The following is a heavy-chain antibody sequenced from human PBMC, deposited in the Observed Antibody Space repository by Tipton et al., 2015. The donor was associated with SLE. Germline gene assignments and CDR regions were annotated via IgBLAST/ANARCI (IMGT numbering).Heavy chain of an antibody. CDR1: GFTFSSYS. Sequence: GSLRLSCAASGFTFSSYSMNWVRQAPGKGLEWVSSISSSSSYIYYADSVKGRFTISRDNAKNSLYPQMNSLRAEDTAVYYCARDPSYDILTGDAFDIWGQGTMVTVSS. CDR3: ARDPSYDILTGDAFDI. D-gene: IGHD3-9*01. V-gene: IGHV3-21*03. J-gene: IGHJ3*02. CDR2: ISSSSSYI.